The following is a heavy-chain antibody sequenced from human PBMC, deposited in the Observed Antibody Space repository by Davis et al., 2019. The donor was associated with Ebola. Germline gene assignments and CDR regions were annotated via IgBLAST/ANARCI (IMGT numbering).Heavy chain of an antibody. J-gene: IGHJ5*02. Sequence: SEILSLTCTVSGGSISSHYWSWIRQPPGKGLEWIGYIHYSGTTSKNPSLKSRVTMSVDLSKNQFSLKLTSVTAADTAVYYCATQYSNGWFDPWGQGTLVTVSS. CDR2: IHYSGTT. D-gene: IGHD2/OR15-2a*01. CDR1: GGSISSHY. V-gene: IGHV4-59*11. CDR3: ATQYSNGWFDP.